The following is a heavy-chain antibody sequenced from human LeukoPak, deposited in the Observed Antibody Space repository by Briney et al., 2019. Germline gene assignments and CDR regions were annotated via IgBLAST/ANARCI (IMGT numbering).Heavy chain of an antibody. V-gene: IGHV3-11*04. Sequence: GGTLRLSCAGSGFTFSDYYMSWIGQPQGKRLEYISYISSSSSTINYADSVKGRFTISRDNAKNSLYLQMNSLRAEDTAVYYCARVGGWYEVDYWGQGTLVTVSS. D-gene: IGHD6-19*01. CDR2: ISSSSSTI. CDR3: ARVGGWYEVDY. CDR1: GFTFSDYY. J-gene: IGHJ4*02.